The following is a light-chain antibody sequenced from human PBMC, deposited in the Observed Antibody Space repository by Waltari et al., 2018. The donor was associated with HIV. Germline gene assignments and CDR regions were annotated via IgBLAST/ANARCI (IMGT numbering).Light chain of an antibody. J-gene: IGLJ2*01. CDR3: GTWDSSLSAVV. CDR2: DNN. V-gene: IGLV1-51*01. Sequence: QSVLTQPPSVSAAPGQKVTISCSGSGSNMGNNYVSWYQQVPGTAPKVLIYDNNKRPSGILDRFSGSKSGTSATLGITGLQTGDEADYYCGTWDSSLSAVVFGGGTKLTAL. CDR1: GSNMGNNY.